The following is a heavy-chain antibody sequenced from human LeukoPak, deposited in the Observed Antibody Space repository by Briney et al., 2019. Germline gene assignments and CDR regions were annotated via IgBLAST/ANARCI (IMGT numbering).Heavy chain of an antibody. V-gene: IGHV3-53*01. CDR1: GFTVTNNY. CDR2: IYNSDST. J-gene: IGHJ4*02. D-gene: IGHD1-26*01. CDR3: ASKISLGN. Sequence: GGSLRLSCAASGFTVTNNYISWVRQAPGKGLECVAVIYNSDSTYYADSVKGRFIISRDNNKNTLYLQMNSLRAEDTAMYYCASKISLGNWGQGTLVIVSS.